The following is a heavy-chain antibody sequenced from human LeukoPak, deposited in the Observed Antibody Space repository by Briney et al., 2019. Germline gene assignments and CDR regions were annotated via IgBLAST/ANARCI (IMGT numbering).Heavy chain of an antibody. CDR3: ARRIIAAAGHNWFDP. Sequence: GGSLRLSCAASGFTVSSNYMSWVRQAPGKGLSWCSFIYSGGSTYYADSVKGRFTISRDNSKNTLYLQMNSLRAEDTAVYYCARRIIAAAGHNWFDPWGQGTLVTVSS. J-gene: IGHJ5*02. D-gene: IGHD6-13*01. CDR1: GFTVSSNY. V-gene: IGHV3-66*02. CDR2: IYSGGST.